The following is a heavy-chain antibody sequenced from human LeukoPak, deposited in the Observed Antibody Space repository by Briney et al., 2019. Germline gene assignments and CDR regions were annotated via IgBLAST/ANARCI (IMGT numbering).Heavy chain of an antibody. Sequence: SETLSLTCTVSGGSIRSINYYWGWIRQPPGKGLEWSGSIYYSGSTYYNPSLKSRFTISVDTSKNQFSLKLSSVPAADTAVYYCAVGATHFDYWGQGTLVTVSS. CDR1: GGSIRSINYY. D-gene: IGHD1-26*01. CDR2: IYYSGST. V-gene: IGHV4-39*01. J-gene: IGHJ4*02. CDR3: AVGATHFDY.